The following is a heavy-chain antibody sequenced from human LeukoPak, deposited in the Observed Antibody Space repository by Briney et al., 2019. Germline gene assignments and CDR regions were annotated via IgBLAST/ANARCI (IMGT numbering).Heavy chain of an antibody. CDR2: INPNSGGT. J-gene: IGHJ4*02. CDR3: ARGYTSSYDY. CDR1: GYTFIVYY. D-gene: IGHD6-13*01. Sequence: ASVKVSCKASGYTFIVYYIHWVRQAPGQGLEWMGWINPNSGGTNYAEKFQGRVTMTRDTSISTAYMELNSLRSDNTAVYYCARGYTSSYDYWGQGTLVTVSS. V-gene: IGHV1-2*02.